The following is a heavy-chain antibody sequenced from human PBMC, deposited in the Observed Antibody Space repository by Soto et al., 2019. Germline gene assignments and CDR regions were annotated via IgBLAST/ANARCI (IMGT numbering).Heavy chain of an antibody. J-gene: IGHJ4*02. CDR3: ARDKDWAFDY. CDR2: IFTTGTTM. CDR1: GFTFSSYS. D-gene: IGHD3-9*01. Sequence: PGGSLRLSCVASGFTFSSYSIVWVRRAPGKGLEWLSYIFTTGTTMYYADSVKGRFTVSRDNAKNSVFLLLNSLRAEDTAVYYCARDKDWAFDYWGQGTLVTVSS. V-gene: IGHV3-48*03.